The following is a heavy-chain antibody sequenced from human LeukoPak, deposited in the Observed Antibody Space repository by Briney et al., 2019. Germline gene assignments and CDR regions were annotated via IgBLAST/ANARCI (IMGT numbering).Heavy chain of an antibody. CDR1: GFTFSSYA. J-gene: IGHJ4*02. D-gene: IGHD2-15*01. CDR3: AKRLKTGHCSGGSCYQTNYFDY. Sequence: GSLRLSCAASGFTFSSYAMSWVRQAPGKGLEWVSAISGSGGSTYYADSVKGRFTISRDNSKNTLYLQMNSLRAEDTAVYYCAKRLKTGHCSGGSCYQTNYFDYWGQGTLVTVSS. CDR2: ISGSGGST. V-gene: IGHV3-23*01.